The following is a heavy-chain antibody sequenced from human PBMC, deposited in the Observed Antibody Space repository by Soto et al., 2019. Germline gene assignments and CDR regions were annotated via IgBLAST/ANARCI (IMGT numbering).Heavy chain of an antibody. CDR1: GFTFSTYS. Sequence: EVQLVESGGGLVKPGGSLRLSCAASGFTFSTYSMNWVRQAPGKGLEWVSFISTSSTYIYYADSVKGRFTISRDNAKNSLYLQMSSLRAEDTAVYYCARGHPAFDIWGQGTMVTVSS. CDR3: ARGHPAFDI. CDR2: ISTSSTYI. V-gene: IGHV3-21*01. J-gene: IGHJ3*02.